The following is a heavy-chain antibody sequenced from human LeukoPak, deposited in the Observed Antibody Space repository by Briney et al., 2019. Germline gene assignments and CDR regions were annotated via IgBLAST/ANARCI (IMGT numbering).Heavy chain of an antibody. CDR3: AKDLGDIVATPDY. CDR2: ISGSGGST. Sequence: GGSLRLSCAASGFMFSSYAMSWVRQAPGKGLEWVSAISGSGGSTYYADSVKGRFTISRDNSKNTLYLQMNSLRAEDTAVYYCAKDLGDIVATPDYWGQGTLVTVSS. CDR1: GFMFSSYA. J-gene: IGHJ4*02. D-gene: IGHD5-12*01. V-gene: IGHV3-23*01.